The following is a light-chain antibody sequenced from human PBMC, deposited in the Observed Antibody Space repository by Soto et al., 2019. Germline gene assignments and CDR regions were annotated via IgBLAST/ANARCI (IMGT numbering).Light chain of an antibody. V-gene: IGKV1-5*01. CDR1: QTISSW. CDR2: AAS. CDR3: QQYNSYYT. Sequence: DIQMTESPSTLSGSVGDTVTITCRASQTISSWLAWYQQKPGKAPKLLIYAASNLQSGVQSRFSGSGSGTEFTLTISSLQPDDFATYYCQQYNSYYTFGQGTKVDIK. J-gene: IGKJ1*01.